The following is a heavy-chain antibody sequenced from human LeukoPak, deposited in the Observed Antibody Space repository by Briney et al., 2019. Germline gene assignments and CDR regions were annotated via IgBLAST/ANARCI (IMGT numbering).Heavy chain of an antibody. V-gene: IGHV1-2*02. CDR2: INPNSGGT. CDR3: ARDGYYDFWSGYYR. J-gene: IGHJ4*02. D-gene: IGHD3-3*01. CDR1: GYTFTGYY. Sequence: VASVKVSCKASGYTFTGYYMHWVRQAPGQGLEWMGWINPNSGGTNYAQKFQGRVTMTRDTSISTAYMELSRLRSDDTAVYYCARDGYYDFWSGYYRWGQGTLVTVSS.